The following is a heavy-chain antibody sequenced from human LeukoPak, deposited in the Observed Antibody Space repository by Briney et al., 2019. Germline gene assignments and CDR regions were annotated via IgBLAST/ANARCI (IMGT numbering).Heavy chain of an antibody. J-gene: IGHJ6*02. V-gene: IGHV4-34*01. CDR2: INHSGST. CDR1: GFTFSSYA. CDR3: ARYYYGSGSYYSDV. D-gene: IGHD3-10*01. Sequence: PGGSLRLSCAASGFTFSSYAMSWVRQPPGKGLEWIGEINHSGSTNYNPSLKSRVTISVDTSKNQLSLKLSSVTAADTAVYYCARYYYGSGSYYSDVWGQGTTVTVSS.